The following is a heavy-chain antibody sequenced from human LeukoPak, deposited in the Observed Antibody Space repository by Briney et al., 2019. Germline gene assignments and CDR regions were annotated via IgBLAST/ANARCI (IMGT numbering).Heavy chain of an antibody. Sequence: GGSLRLSCAASGFTFSDYYMSWIRQAPGKGLEWVSYISSSGSTIYYADSVKGRFTISRDNAKNSLYLQMNSLRAEDTVIYYCARGLPATLLDYWGQGTLVTVSS. CDR3: ARGLPATLLDY. CDR2: ISSSGSTI. D-gene: IGHD2-2*01. CDR1: GFTFSDYY. V-gene: IGHV3-11*01. J-gene: IGHJ4*02.